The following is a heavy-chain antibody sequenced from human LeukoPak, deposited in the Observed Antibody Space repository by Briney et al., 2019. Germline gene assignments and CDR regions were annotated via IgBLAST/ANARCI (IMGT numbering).Heavy chain of an antibody. V-gene: IGHV3-7*02. D-gene: IGHD3-10*01. CDR1: GFTFSSYW. Sequence: PGGSLRLSCAASGFTFSSYWMSWVRQAPGKGLERVANIKQDGSEKYYVDSVKGRFTISRDNAKNSLYLQMNSLRAEDTAVYYCARSPEALWFGELLYFDYWGQGTLVTVSS. CDR3: ARSPEALWFGELLYFDY. CDR2: IKQDGSEK. J-gene: IGHJ4*02.